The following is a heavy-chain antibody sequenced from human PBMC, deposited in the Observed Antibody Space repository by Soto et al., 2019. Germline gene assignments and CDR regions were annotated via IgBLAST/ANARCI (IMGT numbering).Heavy chain of an antibody. CDR1: GYPFTGPY. J-gene: IGHJ4*02. CDR2: MNPNTGNS. Sequence: ASVKVSCKASGYPFTGPYIYWVRQATGQGLEWMGWMNPNTGNSGYAQKFQGRVTMTSDTSISTAHMELSSLRSEDTAVYYCARRAETNGWNGFGADKYYFDFWGQGTLVTVSS. CDR3: ARRAETNGWNGFGADKYYFDF. D-gene: IGHD1-1*01. V-gene: IGHV1-8*02.